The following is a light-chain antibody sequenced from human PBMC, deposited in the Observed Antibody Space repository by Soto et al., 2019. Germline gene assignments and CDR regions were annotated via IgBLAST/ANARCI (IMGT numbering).Light chain of an antibody. CDR2: DAS. V-gene: IGKV3-11*01. CDR1: QSVSSY. CDR3: QQRSNWPT. Sequence: EIVLTQSPATLSLSPGERATLSCRASQSVSSYLAWYQQKPGQAPRLLIYDASNRATGIPARFSGSGSGTDFTLTISGLEPEYFAVYYCQQRSNWPTFGQGTKVEIK. J-gene: IGKJ1*01.